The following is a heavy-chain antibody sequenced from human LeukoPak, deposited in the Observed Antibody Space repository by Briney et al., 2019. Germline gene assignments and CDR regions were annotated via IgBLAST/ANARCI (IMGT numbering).Heavy chain of an antibody. D-gene: IGHD3-22*01. Sequence: PGGSLRLSCAASGFTFIGYGMHWVRQAPGKGLEWVATITYDGSFASYTYSVHGRFTISRDNAKNTLYLQMNSLRAEDTAVYYCARDPATITMIVSPPDYWGQGTLVTVSS. CDR3: ARDPATITMIVSPPDY. CDR1: GFTFIGYG. J-gene: IGHJ4*02. V-gene: IGHV3-30*03. CDR2: ITYDGSFA.